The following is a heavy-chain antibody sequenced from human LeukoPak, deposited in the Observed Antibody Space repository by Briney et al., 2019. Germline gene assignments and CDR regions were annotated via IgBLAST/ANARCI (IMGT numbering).Heavy chain of an antibody. V-gene: IGHV3-74*01. Sequence: PGGSLRLSCAASGFTFSRYSMHWVRQAPGKGLVWVSHVNSDGSGTDYADSVKGRFTISRDNAKNTLYLQMNSLRVEDTAVYYCARDLAPQHQPSSGYGIWGQGTLVTVSS. CDR3: ARDLAPQHQPSSGYGI. D-gene: IGHD3-22*01. CDR2: VNSDGSGT. CDR1: GFTFSRYS. J-gene: IGHJ4*02.